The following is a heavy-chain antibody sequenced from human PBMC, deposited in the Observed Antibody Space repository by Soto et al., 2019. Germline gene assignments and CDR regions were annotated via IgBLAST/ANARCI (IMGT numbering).Heavy chain of an antibody. CDR2: INHSGST. CDR3: AKDRGGDYYDSSGYWPDY. Sequence: SETLSLTCAVYGGSFSGYYWSWIRQPPGKGLEWIGEINHSGSTNYNPSLKSRVTMSVDTSKNHFSLKLSSVTAEDTAVYYCAKDRGGDYYDSSGYWPDYWGKGTLVTVSS. CDR1: GGSFSGYY. V-gene: IGHV4-34*01. J-gene: IGHJ4*02. D-gene: IGHD3-22*01.